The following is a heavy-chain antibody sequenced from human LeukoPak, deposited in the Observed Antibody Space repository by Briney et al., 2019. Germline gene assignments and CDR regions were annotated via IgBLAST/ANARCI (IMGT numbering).Heavy chain of an antibody. CDR3: ARGRLSMTVVDAFDI. CDR2: IYHSGST. D-gene: IGHD3-22*01. CDR1: GGSFSGYY. Sequence: SETLSLTCAVYGGSFSGYYWSLIRQPPGKGLEWIGEIYHSGSTNFNPSLNSRVTISVDTSKNQFSLKLSSVTAADTAVYYCARGRLSMTVVDAFDIWGQGTMVTVSS. J-gene: IGHJ3*02. V-gene: IGHV4-34*01.